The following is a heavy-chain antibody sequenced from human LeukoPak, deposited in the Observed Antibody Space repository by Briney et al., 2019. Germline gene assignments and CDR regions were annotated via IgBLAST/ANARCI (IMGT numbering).Heavy chain of an antibody. CDR1: GGSISNYY. J-gene: IGHJ4*02. V-gene: IGHV3-15*07. CDR2: IKPKTDGETT. Sequence: ETLSLTCTVSGGSISNYYWNWVRQAPGKGLEWVGRIKPKTDGETTEYAAPVKDRFSISRDDSKSMMYLQMNSLKTEDTAVYYCITPLPYSAQGGQGTLVTVSS. D-gene: IGHD2-21*01. CDR3: ITPLPYSAQ.